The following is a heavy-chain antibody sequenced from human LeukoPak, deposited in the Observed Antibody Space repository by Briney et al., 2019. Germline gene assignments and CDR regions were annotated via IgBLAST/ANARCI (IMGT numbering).Heavy chain of an antibody. Sequence: GESLGLSCAASGITFSSYAMGWVRQAPGKGLEWVSAISVSGSSTDYADPVKGRFTISRDNSKSTLYLQMNSLRAEDTAVYYCAARYYYDSSGSHSPYWGQGTLVTVSS. V-gene: IGHV3-23*01. J-gene: IGHJ4*02. CDR1: GITFSSYA. CDR3: AARYYYDSSGSHSPY. D-gene: IGHD3-22*01. CDR2: ISVSGSST.